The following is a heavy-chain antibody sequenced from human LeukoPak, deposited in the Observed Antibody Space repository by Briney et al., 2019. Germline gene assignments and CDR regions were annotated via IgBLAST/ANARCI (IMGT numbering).Heavy chain of an antibody. CDR2: INSDGRSA. CDR1: GFAFSRYW. V-gene: IGHV3-74*01. CDR3: TRVSTTDDY. Sequence: GGSLRLSCAASGFAFSRYWMHWVHQAPGKGLVWVSRINSDGRSAVYADSVKGRFTISRDNAKNTLYLQMDSLRAEDTAVYYCTRVSTTDDYWGQGTLVTVSS. J-gene: IGHJ4*02. D-gene: IGHD2/OR15-2a*01.